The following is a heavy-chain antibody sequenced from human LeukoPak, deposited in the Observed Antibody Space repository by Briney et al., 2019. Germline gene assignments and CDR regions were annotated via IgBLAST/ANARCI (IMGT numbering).Heavy chain of an antibody. CDR3: ARDADYEILTGYYGAQEPFDY. V-gene: IGHV3-7*01. Sequence: GGSLRLSCAASGFTISSYWMSWVRQAPGKGLEWVANIKQDGSEKYYVDSVKGRFTISRDNAKNSLYLQMNSLRAEDTAVYYCARDADYEILTGYYGAQEPFDYWGQGTLVTVSS. CDR2: IKQDGSEK. J-gene: IGHJ4*02. D-gene: IGHD3-9*01. CDR1: GFTISSYW.